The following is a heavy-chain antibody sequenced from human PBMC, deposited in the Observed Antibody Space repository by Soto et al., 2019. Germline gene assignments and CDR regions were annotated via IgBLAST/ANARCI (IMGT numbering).Heavy chain of an antibody. D-gene: IGHD2-21*02. CDR1: GGSMSYYY. Sequence: QVQLQESGPGLVKPSETLSLTCTVSGGSMSYYYWGWIRQPPGKGLEWIGYVFYSGSTNYNPSLKSRVAISIDTSKNQFSLKLISVTAADTAVYYCARVGEDRLVTGNWYCEVWSRGSLVSVSS. CDR2: VFYSGST. V-gene: IGHV4-59*01. CDR3: ARVGEDRLVTGNWYCEV. J-gene: IGHJ2*01.